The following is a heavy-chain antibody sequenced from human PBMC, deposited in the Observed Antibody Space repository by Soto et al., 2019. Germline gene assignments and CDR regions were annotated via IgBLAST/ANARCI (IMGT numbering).Heavy chain of an antibody. V-gene: IGHV3-74*01. D-gene: IGHD6-19*01. Sequence: EVQLVESGGGLVQPGGSLRLSCAASGFTFSSYWMHWVRQAPGKGLVWVSRINSDGSSTSNADSVKGRFTISRDNAKNTLYLQMNSLRAEDTAVYYCASTGYSSGWYNYWGQGTLVPVSS. CDR1: GFTFSSYW. CDR3: ASTGYSSGWYNY. CDR2: INSDGSST. J-gene: IGHJ4*02.